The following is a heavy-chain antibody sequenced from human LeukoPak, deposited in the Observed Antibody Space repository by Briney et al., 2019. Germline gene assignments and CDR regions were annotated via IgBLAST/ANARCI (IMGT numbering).Heavy chain of an antibody. CDR2: ISYDGSNK. V-gene: IGHV3-30*18. CDR1: GFTFSSYG. Sequence: AGGSLRLSCAASGFTFSSYGMHWVRQAPGKGLEWVAVISYDGSNKYFADSVKGRFTISRDNSKNTLYLQMNSLRTEDTAVYYCAKEGDIAVVVADFFDYWGQGTLVTVSS. CDR3: AKEGDIAVVVADFFDY. D-gene: IGHD2-15*01. J-gene: IGHJ4*02.